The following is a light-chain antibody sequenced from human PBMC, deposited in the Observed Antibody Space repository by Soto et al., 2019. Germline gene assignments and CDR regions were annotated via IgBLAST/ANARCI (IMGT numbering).Light chain of an antibody. CDR1: NIGSKS. V-gene: IGLV3-21*02. CDR2: DDS. J-gene: IGLJ2*01. Sequence: SYELTQPPSVSVAPGQTARITCGGNNIGSKSVHWYQQKPGQAPVLVVYDDSDRPSGIPERFSGSNSGNTATLTISGLQAEDEADYYCGSFTSSSTVVFGGGTSSPS. CDR3: GSFTSSSTVV.